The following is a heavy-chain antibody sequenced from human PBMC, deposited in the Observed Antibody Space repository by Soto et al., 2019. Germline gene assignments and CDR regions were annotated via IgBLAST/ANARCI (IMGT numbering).Heavy chain of an antibody. Sequence: EMQLVESGGGLVQPGGSLRLSCAASGFTFSSYWMHWVRQAPGEGLMWVSRINPDGSTTSYADSVKGRFTISRDNAKNTLYLQMNSLRVEDTAVYYCARVPTTVTTPGMDVWGQGTTVTVSS. V-gene: IGHV3-74*01. D-gene: IGHD4-4*01. J-gene: IGHJ6*02. CDR1: GFTFSSYW. CDR2: INPDGSTT. CDR3: ARVPTTVTTPGMDV.